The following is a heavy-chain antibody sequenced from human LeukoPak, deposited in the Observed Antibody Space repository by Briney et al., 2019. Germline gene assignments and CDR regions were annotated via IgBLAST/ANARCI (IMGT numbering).Heavy chain of an antibody. V-gene: IGHV4-59*01. J-gene: IGHJ4*02. D-gene: IGHD1-26*01. CDR2: IYYSGST. Sequence: SETLSLTCTVSGGSISSYYWSWIRQPPGKGLEWIAYIYYSGSTIYNPSLKSRVTISVDTSKNQFPLKLSSVTAADTAVYYCARDGRGSSHLDYWGQGTLVTVSS. CDR1: GGSISSYY. CDR3: ARDGRGSSHLDY.